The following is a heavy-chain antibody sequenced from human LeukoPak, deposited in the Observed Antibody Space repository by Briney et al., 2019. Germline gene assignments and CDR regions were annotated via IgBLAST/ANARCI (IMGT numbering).Heavy chain of an antibody. D-gene: IGHD6-19*01. Sequence: QPGGSVRLPCAASGFTFSSYAMSWVRQAPGKGLEGVSGMSWNSDSIGYADSVKRRFTISRDNDKKYLFLQINSLRAEDTAFYYCAKARAVGGPPYYFDPWGQGQLVTVSS. CDR3: AKARAVGGPPYYFDP. V-gene: IGHV3-9*01. CDR2: MSWNSDSI. CDR1: GFTFSSYA. J-gene: IGHJ4*02.